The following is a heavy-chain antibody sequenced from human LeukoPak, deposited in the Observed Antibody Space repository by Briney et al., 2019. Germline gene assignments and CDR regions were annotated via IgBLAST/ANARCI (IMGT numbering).Heavy chain of an antibody. CDR3: ARLLDGQLAHVGYYYYYYYMDV. J-gene: IGHJ6*03. CDR1: RGTSSSYA. D-gene: IGHD6-13*01. CDR2: SISIIVTA. Sequence: SLKASCKPSRGTSSSYAISWVRQATGQGLDWMGGSISIIVTATYAQKYQRRVTIPADKSTSTAYMELSSMISEDTAVYYCARLLDGQLAHVGYYYYYYYMDVWGKGTTVTISS. V-gene: IGHV1-69*06.